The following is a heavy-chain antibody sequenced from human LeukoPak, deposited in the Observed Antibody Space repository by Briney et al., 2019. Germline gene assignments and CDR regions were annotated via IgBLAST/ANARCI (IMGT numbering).Heavy chain of an antibody. Sequence: ASVKVSCKASGGTFSSYAISWVRQAPGQGLEWMGGIIPIFGTENYAQKFQGRVTITADESTSTAYMELSSLRSEDTAVYYCARGRGNWGSVYFDYWGQGTLVTVSS. CDR3: ARGRGNWGSVYFDY. D-gene: IGHD7-27*01. J-gene: IGHJ4*02. CDR1: GGTFSSYA. V-gene: IGHV1-69*13. CDR2: IIPIFGTE.